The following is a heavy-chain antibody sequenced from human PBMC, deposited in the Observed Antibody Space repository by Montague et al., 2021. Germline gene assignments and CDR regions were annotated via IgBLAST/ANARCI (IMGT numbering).Heavy chain of an antibody. V-gene: IGHV4-59*01. J-gene: IGHJ4*02. CDR1: GDSINGWY. CDR3: ARQGFYESGGFFI. D-gene: IGHD3-22*01. CDR2: VFYSGAT. Sequence: SETLSLTCSVSGDSINGWYWSWIRRPPGEGLEWIGSVFYSGATNYNPSLKSRVTMSADTSKNQVSLKVNSVTAADTAVYYCARQGFYESGGFFIWGLGTLVTVSS.